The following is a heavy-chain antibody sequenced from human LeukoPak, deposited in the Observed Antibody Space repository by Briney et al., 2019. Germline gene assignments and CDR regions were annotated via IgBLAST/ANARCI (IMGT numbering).Heavy chain of an antibody. Sequence: PGGSLRLSCAASGFTFSSHWMSWVRQAPGTGLEWVANINHDGSLKYYVDSVKGRFTISRDNAKNSLYLQVNSLRAEDTAVYYCARGQVKVLPAYWGQGTLVTVSS. D-gene: IGHD3-9*01. J-gene: IGHJ4*02. CDR3: ARGQVKVLPAY. CDR1: GFTFSSHW. CDR2: INHDGSLK. V-gene: IGHV3-7*04.